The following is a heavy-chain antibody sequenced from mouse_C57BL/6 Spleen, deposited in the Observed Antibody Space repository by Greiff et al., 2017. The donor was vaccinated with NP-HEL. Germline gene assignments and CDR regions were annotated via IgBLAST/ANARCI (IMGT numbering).Heavy chain of an antibody. CDR1: GYSITSGYY. J-gene: IGHJ3*01. V-gene: IGHV3-6*01. Sequence: EVKLQESGPGLVKPSQSLSLTCSVTGYSITSGYYWNWIRQFPGNKLEWMGYISYDGSNNYNPSLKNRISITRDTSKNQFFLKLNSVTTEDTATYYCAREDVYYVAYWGQGTLVTVSA. CDR3: AREDVYYVAY. D-gene: IGHD2-3*01. CDR2: ISYDGSN.